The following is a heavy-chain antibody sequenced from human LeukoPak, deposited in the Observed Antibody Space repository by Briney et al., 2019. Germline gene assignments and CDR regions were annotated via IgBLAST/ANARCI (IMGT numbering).Heavy chain of an antibody. CDR1: GFTFSSYA. V-gene: IGHV3-23*01. D-gene: IGHD3-3*01. CDR3: AKNAETPPSGYYYYYYGMDV. J-gene: IGHJ6*02. CDR2: ISGSGGST. Sequence: GGSLRLSCAASGFTFSSYAMSWDRQAPGKGLEWVSAISGSGGSTYYADSVKGRFTISRDNSKNTLYLQMNSLRAEDTAVYYCAKNAETPPSGYYYYYYGMDVWGQGTTVTVSS.